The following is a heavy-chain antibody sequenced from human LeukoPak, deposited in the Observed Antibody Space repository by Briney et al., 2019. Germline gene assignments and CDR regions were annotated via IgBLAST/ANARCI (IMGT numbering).Heavy chain of an antibody. CDR3: ARILGFGELCYGMDV. CDR1: GGSISRSHYY. J-gene: IGHJ6*02. CDR2: IYYSGST. D-gene: IGHD3-10*01. V-gene: IGHV4-31*03. Sequence: YPSETLSLTCTVSGGSISRSHYYWGWIRQHPGKGLKWIGYIYYSGSTYYNTSLKSRVTISVATSKNQFSLKLSSVTAADTAVYYCARILGFGELCYGMDVWGQGTTVTVSS.